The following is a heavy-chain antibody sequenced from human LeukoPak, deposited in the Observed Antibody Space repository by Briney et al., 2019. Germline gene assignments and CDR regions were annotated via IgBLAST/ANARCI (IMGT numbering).Heavy chain of an antibody. V-gene: IGHV3-53*01. D-gene: IGHD3-9*01. J-gene: IGHJ6*03. CDR2: IYSGGST. Sequence: GGSLRLSCAVSGLTVSSNYMSWVRQAPGKGLEWVSVIYSGGSTYYADSVKGRFTISRDNSKNTLYLQMNSLRAEDTAVYYCARDRTDILTGYQNYYYYYMDVWGEGTTVTVSS. CDR1: GLTVSSNY. CDR3: ARDRTDILTGYQNYYYYYMDV.